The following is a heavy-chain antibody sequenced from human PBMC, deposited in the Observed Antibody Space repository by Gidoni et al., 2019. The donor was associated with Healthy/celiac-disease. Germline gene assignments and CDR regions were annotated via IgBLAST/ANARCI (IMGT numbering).Heavy chain of an antibody. CDR1: GFTFESYA. CDR2: ISWNSGSI. CDR3: AKDLRSSSWYYYYGMDV. V-gene: IGHV3-9*01. J-gene: IGHJ6*02. Sequence: EVQLVESGGGLVQPGRSLSLSCAASGFTFESYALPWVRQAPGKGLGWVSGISWNSGSIGYADSVKVRFTISRDNAKNSLYLQMNSLRAEDTALYYCAKDLRSSSWYYYYGMDVWGQGTTVTVSS. D-gene: IGHD6-13*01.